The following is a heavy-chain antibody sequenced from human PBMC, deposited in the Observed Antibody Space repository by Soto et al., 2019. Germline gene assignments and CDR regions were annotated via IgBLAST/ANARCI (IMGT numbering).Heavy chain of an antibody. J-gene: IGHJ4*02. V-gene: IGHV3-23*01. D-gene: IGHD6-6*01. CDR2: ISSSGDYA. CDR3: AKEAGGRPYSSSSFDY. CDR1: GFTFSTFD. Sequence: GGSLRLSCAASGFTFSTFDMSWVRQAPGKGLEWVSAISSSGDYAYYADSVKGRFTISRDNSKNTLYLQMNSLRAEDTAVYYCAKEAGGRPYSSSSFDYWSQGTLVTVSS.